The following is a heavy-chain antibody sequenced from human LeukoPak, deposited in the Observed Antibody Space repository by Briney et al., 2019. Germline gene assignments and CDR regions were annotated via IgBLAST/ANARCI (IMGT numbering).Heavy chain of an antibody. CDR3: ARLQGDIVVVVAAHGYYFDY. D-gene: IGHD2-15*01. CDR1: GGSISSYY. V-gene: IGHV4-59*12. J-gene: IGHJ4*02. CDR2: IFDSGSP. Sequence: PSETLSLTCNVSGGSISSYYWSWIRQPPGKGLEWIGYIFDSGSPNYNPSLKSRVSISVDTSKNQFSLKLSSVTAADTAVYYCARLQGDIVVVVAAHGYYFDYWGQGTLVTVSS.